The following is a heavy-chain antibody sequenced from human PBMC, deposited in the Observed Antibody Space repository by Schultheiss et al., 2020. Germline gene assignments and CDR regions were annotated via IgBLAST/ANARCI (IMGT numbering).Heavy chain of an antibody. Sequence: TLSLTCTVSGGSISSYYWSWIRQPPGKGLEWIGYIYYSGSTNYNPSLKSRVTISVDTSKNQFSLKLSSVTAADTAVYYCARAPGRMDVWGQGTTVTVSS. CDR2: IYYSGST. CDR1: GGSISSYY. J-gene: IGHJ6*02. CDR3: ARAPGRMDV. V-gene: IGHV4-59*01.